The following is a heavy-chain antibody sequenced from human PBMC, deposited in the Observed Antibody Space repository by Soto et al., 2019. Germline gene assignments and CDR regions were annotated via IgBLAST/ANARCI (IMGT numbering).Heavy chain of an antibody. J-gene: IGHJ6*03. Sequence: TGGSLRLSCAASGFTFSSYAMSWVRQAPGKGLEWVSAISGSGGSTYYADSVKGRFTISRDNSKNTLYLQMNSLRAEDTAVYYCAKGSYYYYYMDVWGKGTTVTVSS. V-gene: IGHV3-23*01. CDR2: ISGSGGST. CDR1: GFTFSSYA. CDR3: AKGSYYYYYMDV.